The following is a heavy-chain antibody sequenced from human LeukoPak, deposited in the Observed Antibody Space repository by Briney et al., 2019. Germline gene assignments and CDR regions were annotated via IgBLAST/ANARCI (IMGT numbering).Heavy chain of an antibody. CDR2: ISGSGGSI. CDR1: GFTFSSYV. D-gene: IGHD1-1*01. Sequence: GGSLRLSCAASGFTFSSYVTSWVRQAPGKGLEWVSGISGSGGSIYYADSVKGRFTISRDNSKNTLYLQMNSLRAEDTAVYYCATTLLRASTYMDVWGKGTTVTVSS. J-gene: IGHJ6*03. V-gene: IGHV3-23*01. CDR3: ATTLLRASTYMDV.